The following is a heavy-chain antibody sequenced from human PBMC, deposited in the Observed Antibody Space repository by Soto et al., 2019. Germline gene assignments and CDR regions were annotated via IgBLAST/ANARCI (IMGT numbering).Heavy chain of an antibody. CDR1: GYTFTNYY. J-gene: IGHJ6*03. CDR2: INPSGGST. CDR3: SRDGWFSQTYRYYMDV. Sequence: QVQLVQSGAEVKKPGASVKASCKASGYTFTNYYIHWVRQAPGQGLEWMGMINPSGGSTTYAQKFQGRVTMTRATSTSTVFMELNSLRSEDTAVYSCSRDGWFSQTYRYYMDVWGRGTTVTVSS. V-gene: IGHV1-46*03. D-gene: IGHD6-19*01.